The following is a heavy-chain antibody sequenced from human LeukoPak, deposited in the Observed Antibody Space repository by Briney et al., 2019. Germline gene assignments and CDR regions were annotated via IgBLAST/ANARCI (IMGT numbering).Heavy chain of an antibody. CDR2: IYYSGST. J-gene: IGHJ5*02. CDR3: ARARLYCSSTSCYRSFDP. CDR1: GGSISSYY. D-gene: IGHD2-2*02. V-gene: IGHV4-59*01. Sequence: PSETLSLTCTVSGGSISSYYWSWIRQPPGKGLEWMGYIYYSGSTNYNPSLKSRVTISVDTSKNQFSLKLSSVTAADTAVYYCARARLYCSSTSCYRSFDPWGQGTLVTVSS.